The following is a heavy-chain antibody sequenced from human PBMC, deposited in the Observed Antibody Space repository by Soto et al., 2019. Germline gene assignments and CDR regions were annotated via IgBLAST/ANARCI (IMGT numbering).Heavy chain of an antibody. CDR1: GDDCSCYA. Sequence: LLKLYWQAVGDDCSCYAMRWLRKTPGQGLEWMGGIIPIFGTANYAQKFQGRVTITADESTSTAYMELSSLRSEDTAVYYCARSDYDFWSGYHKVSGWFDPSGQGTLVTVSS. V-gene: IGHV1-69*01. CDR2: IIPIFGTA. CDR3: ARSDYDFWSGYHKVSGWFDP. D-gene: IGHD3-3*01. J-gene: IGHJ5*02.